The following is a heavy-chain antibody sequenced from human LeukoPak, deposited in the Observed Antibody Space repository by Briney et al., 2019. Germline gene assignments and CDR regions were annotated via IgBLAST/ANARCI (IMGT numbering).Heavy chain of an antibody. CDR3: AKKQQLAPDRYWYFDL. V-gene: IGHV3-23*01. J-gene: IGHJ2*01. CDR2: ISGSGGST. CDR1: GFTFSSYA. D-gene: IGHD6-13*01. Sequence: GGSLRLSCAASGFTFSSYAMSWVRQAPGKGLEWVSAISGSGGSTYYADSVKGRFTISRVNSKNTLYLQMNSLRAEDTAVYYCAKKQQLAPDRYWYFDLWGRGTLVTVSS.